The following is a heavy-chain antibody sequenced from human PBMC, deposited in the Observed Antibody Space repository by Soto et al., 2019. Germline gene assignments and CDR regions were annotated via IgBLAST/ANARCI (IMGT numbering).Heavy chain of an antibody. J-gene: IGHJ5*02. CDR2: IYFSGTT. CDR3: ARVGSGSYYDFNWFGT. CDR1: GGSIRSYY. Sequence: AETLARTFTVSGGSIRSYYWSWIRQPPGKVLELIGHIYFSGTTNYSPSLKSRVTISIDTSKRQFSLKLRSVTAAETAVYYCARVGSGSYYDFNWFGTWAQGKVVTVSS. V-gene: IGHV4-59*01. D-gene: IGHD1-26*01.